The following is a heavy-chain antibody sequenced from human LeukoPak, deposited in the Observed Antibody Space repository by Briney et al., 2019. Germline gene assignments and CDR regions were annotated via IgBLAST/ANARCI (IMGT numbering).Heavy chain of an antibody. V-gene: IGHV3-48*03. Sequence: GGSLRLSCAASGFTFSSYEMNWVRQAPGKGLEWVSYISSSGSTIYYADSVKGRFTISRDNAKNSLYLQMNSLRAEDTAVYYCARADSGDYGSEALFDYWGQGTLVTVSS. CDR3: ARADSGDYGSEALFDY. CDR1: GFTFSSYE. CDR2: ISSSGSTI. J-gene: IGHJ4*02. D-gene: IGHD3-10*01.